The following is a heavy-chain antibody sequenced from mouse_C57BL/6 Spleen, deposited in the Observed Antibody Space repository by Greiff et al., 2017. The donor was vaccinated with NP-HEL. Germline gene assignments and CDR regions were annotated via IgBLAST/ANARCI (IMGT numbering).Heavy chain of an antibody. CDR3: ARYYYGSSYLFAY. CDR1: GYTFTSYW. CDR2: INPSNGGT. J-gene: IGHJ3*01. V-gene: IGHV1-53*01. D-gene: IGHD1-1*01. Sequence: QVQLQQPGTELVKPGASVKVSCKASGYTFTSYWMHWVKQRPGQGLEWIGNINPSNGGTIYNEKFKSKATLTVDKSSSTAYMQLSSLTSEDSAVYYCARYYYGSSYLFAYWGQGTLVTVSA.